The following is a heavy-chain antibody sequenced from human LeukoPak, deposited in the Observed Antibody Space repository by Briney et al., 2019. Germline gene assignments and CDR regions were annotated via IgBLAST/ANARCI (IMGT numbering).Heavy chain of an antibody. Sequence: GGSLRLSCAASGFTFSSYWMSWVRQVSGKGLEWVANIKPDGSEEYYVDSVKGRFTISRDDAEKSLYLQMNSLRVEDTAVYYCTLVTRATAAVDYWGQGTLVTVSS. D-gene: IGHD6-13*01. CDR2: IKPDGSEE. J-gene: IGHJ4*02. CDR1: GFTFSSYW. V-gene: IGHV3-7*01. CDR3: TLVTRATAAVDY.